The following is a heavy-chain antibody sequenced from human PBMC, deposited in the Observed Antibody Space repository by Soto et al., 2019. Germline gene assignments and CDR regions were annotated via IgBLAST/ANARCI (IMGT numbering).Heavy chain of an antibody. CDR3: ARGGYCRSTNCYVRNSPQSYYYYGMDV. V-gene: IGHV6-1*01. CDR2: AYYRSKWYY. J-gene: IGHJ6*02. Sequence: QTLSLTCAISGDSVSSNSAAWNWIRQSPSRGLEWLGRAYYRSKWYYDSAVSVRSRITVIPDTSKTQFSLQLNSVTPEDTAVYYCARGGYCRSTNCYVRNSPQSYYYYGMDVWGQGTTVTVSS. CDR1: GDSVSSNSAA. D-gene: IGHD2-2*01.